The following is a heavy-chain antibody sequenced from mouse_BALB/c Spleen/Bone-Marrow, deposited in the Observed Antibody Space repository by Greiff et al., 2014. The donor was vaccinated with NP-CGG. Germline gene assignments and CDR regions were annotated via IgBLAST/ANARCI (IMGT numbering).Heavy chain of an antibody. CDR2: IWAGGST. CDR1: GFSLTNYG. CDR3: ARVTSSAVGAMDY. V-gene: IGHV2-9*02. J-gene: IGHJ4*01. D-gene: IGHD3-2*02. Sequence: QVQLKQSGPGLVAPSQSLSITCTVSGFSLTNYGVHWVRQPPGKGLEWLGVIWAGGSTNYNSAPMSRLSISKDNSKSQVFLKMISLQTDDTAMYYCARVTSSAVGAMDYWGQGTSVTVSS.